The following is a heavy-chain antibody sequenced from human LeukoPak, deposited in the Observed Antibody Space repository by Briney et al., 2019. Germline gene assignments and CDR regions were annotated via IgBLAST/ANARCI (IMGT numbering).Heavy chain of an antibody. CDR3: ARDNHFDY. Sequence: ASVKVSCKASGYTFTSYYIHWVRQAPGQGLEWMGIIYPGGGSTSYAQKFQGRVTMTRDMSTSKVYMELSSLRAEDTAVYYCARDNHFDYWGQGPLVTVSS. J-gene: IGHJ4*02. V-gene: IGHV1-46*01. CDR1: GYTFTSYY. CDR2: IYPGGGST.